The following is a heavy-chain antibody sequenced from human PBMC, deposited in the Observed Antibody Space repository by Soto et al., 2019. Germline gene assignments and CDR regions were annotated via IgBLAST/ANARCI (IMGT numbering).Heavy chain of an antibody. CDR1: GFTFSSYS. V-gene: IGHV3-21*01. CDR3: ARDRGPHVAFDY. CDR2: ISSSSSYI. Sequence: PGGSLRLSCAASGFTFSSYSMNWVRQAPGKGLEWVSSISSSSSYIYYADSVKGRFTISRDNAKNSLYLQMNSLRAEDTAVYYCARDRGPHVAFDYWGQGTLVTVSS. J-gene: IGHJ4*02. D-gene: IGHD2-15*01.